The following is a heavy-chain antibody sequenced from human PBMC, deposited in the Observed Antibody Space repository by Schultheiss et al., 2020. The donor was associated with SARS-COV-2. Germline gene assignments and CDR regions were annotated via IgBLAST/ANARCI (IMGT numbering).Heavy chain of an antibody. CDR3: ARGVVEGSYHYYYYGMDV. CDR2: MNPNSGGT. CDR1: GGTFSSYA. V-gene: IGHV1-18*01. D-gene: IGHD3-16*02. Sequence: ASVKVSCKASGGTFSSYAISWVRQAPGQGLEWMGWMNPNSGGTNYAQKFQGRVTMPTDTATSTAYMELRSLRSDDTAVYYCARGVVEGSYHYYYYGMDVWGQGTTVTVSS. J-gene: IGHJ6*02.